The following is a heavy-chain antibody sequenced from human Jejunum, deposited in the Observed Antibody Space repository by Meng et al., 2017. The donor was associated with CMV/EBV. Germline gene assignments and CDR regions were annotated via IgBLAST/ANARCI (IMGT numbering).Heavy chain of an antibody. Sequence: GTFSSYSFTWVRQAPGQGLEWMGRIIPILGVGDYARKFQGRVTMTADRSTSTAYMELSSLRSEDTAVYYCARGIETHNSYYFGVDVWGQGTLVTVSS. D-gene: IGHD3-22*01. J-gene: IGHJ4*02. V-gene: IGHV1-69*04. CDR2: IIPILGVG. CDR3: ARGIETHNSYYFGVDV. CDR1: GTFSSYS.